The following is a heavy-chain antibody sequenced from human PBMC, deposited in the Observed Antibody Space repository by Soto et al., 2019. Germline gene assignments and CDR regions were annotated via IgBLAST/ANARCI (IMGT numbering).Heavy chain of an antibody. J-gene: IGHJ6*02. D-gene: IGHD3-10*01. CDR3: ARDTMVREHYYYYGMDV. CDR2: IWYDGSNK. V-gene: IGHV3-33*01. Sequence: QVQLVESGGGVVQPGRSLRLSCAASGFTFSSYGMHGVRQAPGKGLEWVAVIWYDGSNKYYADSVKGRFTISRDNSKNTLYLQMNSLRAEDTAVYYCARDTMVREHYYYYGMDVWGQGTTVTVSS. CDR1: GFTFSSYG.